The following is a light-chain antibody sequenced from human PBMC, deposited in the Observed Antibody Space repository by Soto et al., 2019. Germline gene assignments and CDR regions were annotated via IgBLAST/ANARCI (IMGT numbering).Light chain of an antibody. J-gene: IGKJ5*01. V-gene: IGKV1-39*01. CDR2: AAS. Sequence: DIQLPQYTSSVSASVGDRVTVTCRASQSISSYLNWYQQKQGKAPKLLIYAASSLQSGVPSRFSGSGSGTDFTLTISSLHPEDFATYYCPQSYSHSITFGQGTRVEI. CDR3: PQSYSHSIT. CDR1: QSISSY.